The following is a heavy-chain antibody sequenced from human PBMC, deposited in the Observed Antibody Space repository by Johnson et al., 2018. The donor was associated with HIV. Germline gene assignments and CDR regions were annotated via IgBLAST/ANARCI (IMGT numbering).Heavy chain of an antibody. CDR1: GFTFSNYW. D-gene: IGHD3-10*01. CDR2: IKPDGSEK. CDR3: ARGGLLWFGHPAD. J-gene: IGHJ3*01. V-gene: IGHV3-7*01. Sequence: EVQLVESGGGLVQPGGSLRLSCAASGFTFSNYWMSWVRQAPGKGLEWVANIKPDGSEKYCVDSVKGRFTISRDNAKNSLYLQMNSLRAEDTAVYYCARGGLLWFGHPADWGQGTMVTVSS.